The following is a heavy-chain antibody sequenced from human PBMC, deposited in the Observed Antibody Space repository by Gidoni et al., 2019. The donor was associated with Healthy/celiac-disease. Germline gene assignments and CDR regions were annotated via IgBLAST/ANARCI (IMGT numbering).Heavy chain of an antibody. V-gene: IGHV1-3*01. CDR1: GYTFTSYA. CDR2: INAGNG. Sequence: QVQLVQSGAEVKKPGASVKVSCKASGYTFTSYAMHWVRQAPGQRLEWMGWINAGNGNTSASTAYMELSSLRSEDTAVYYCARIPYSSSWYPWFDPWGQGTLVTVSS. CDR3: ARIPYSSSWYPWFDP. J-gene: IGHJ5*02. D-gene: IGHD6-13*01.